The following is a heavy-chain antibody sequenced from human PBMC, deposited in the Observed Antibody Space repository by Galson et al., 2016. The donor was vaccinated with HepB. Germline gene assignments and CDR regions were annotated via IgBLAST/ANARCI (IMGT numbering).Heavy chain of an antibody. CDR1: GFTFSSYW. CDR3: ASHLGGSSLDPFDI. J-gene: IGHJ4*02. V-gene: IGHV3-23*01. Sequence: SLRLSCAASGFTFSSYWMSWVRQAPGKGLEWVSVSASGDITYYAHSVKGRFTISRDKSKNTLFLNMISLRAEDTASYYCASHLGGSSLDPFDIWGQGTLVTVSS. D-gene: IGHD2-15*01. CDR2: SASGDIT.